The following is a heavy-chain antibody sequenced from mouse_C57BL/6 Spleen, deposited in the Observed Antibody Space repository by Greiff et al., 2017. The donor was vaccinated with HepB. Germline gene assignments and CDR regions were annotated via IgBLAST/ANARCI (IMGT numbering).Heavy chain of an antibody. CDR2: FYPGSGSI. D-gene: IGHD2-4*01. J-gene: IGHJ3*01. Sequence: VQLQQSGAELVKPGASVKLSCKASGYTFTEYTIHWVNQRSGQGLEWIGWFYPGSGSIKYNEKFKDKATLTADKSSSTVYMELSRLTSEDSAVYFCARHEGGIYYDYDGAWFAYWGQGTLVTVSA. V-gene: IGHV1-62-2*01. CDR3: ARHEGGIYYDYDGAWFAY. CDR1: GYTFTEYT.